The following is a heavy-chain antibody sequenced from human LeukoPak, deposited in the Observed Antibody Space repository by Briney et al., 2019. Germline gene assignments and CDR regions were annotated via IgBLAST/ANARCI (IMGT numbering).Heavy chain of an antibody. V-gene: IGHV3-30*01. J-gene: IGHJ4*02. Sequence: GGSLRLSCAASGFTFSSYAMHWVRQAPGKGLEWVAVISYDGSNKYYADSVKGRFTISRDNSKNTLYLQMNSLRVEDTAVYYCARQYQLLYFDYWGQGTLVTVSS. CDR3: ARQYQLLYFDY. CDR1: GFTFSSYA. D-gene: IGHD2-2*01. CDR2: ISYDGSNK.